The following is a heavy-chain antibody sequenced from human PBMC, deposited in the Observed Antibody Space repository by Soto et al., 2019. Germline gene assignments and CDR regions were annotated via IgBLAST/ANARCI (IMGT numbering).Heavy chain of an antibody. CDR2: IYWDDDK. Sequence: QITLKESGPTLVKPTQTLTLTCTFSGFSLRISGVGVGWIRQPPGKALEWLALIYWDDDKRYSPSLKSRLTIXKXXSQSTVVLTQTNIVPMDTATYCCAHSGTVWDDFDIWGQGPMDTVSS. CDR3: AHSGTVWDDFDI. V-gene: IGHV2-5*02. J-gene: IGHJ3*02. CDR1: GFSLRISGVG. D-gene: IGHD4-17*01.